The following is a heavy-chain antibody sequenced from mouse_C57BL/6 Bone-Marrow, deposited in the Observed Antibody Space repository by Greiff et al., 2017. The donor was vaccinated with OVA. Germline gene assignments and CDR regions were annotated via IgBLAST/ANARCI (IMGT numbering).Heavy chain of an antibody. V-gene: IGHV3-8*01. CDR1: GYSITSDY. Sequence: EVKLVESGPGLAKPSQTLSLSCSVTGYSITSDYWNWIRKFPGNKLEYMGYISYSGSTYYNPSLKSRISITGDTSKNQYYLQLNSVTTGDTATYYCASIYASYFDVWGTGTTVTVSS. J-gene: IGHJ1*03. D-gene: IGHD2-12*01. CDR2: ISYSGST. CDR3: ASIYASYFDV.